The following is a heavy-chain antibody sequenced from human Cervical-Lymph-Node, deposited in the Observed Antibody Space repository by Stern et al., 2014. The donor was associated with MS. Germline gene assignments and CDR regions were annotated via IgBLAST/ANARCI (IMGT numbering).Heavy chain of an antibody. CDR3: AKEYDSGSGSDYGH. CDR2: ITGDGDRK. Sequence: EVQLLESGGGLVQPGGSLRLSCAASGFTLNHHAMRWVRHAPGKGLAWVSHITGDGDRKYNAGSVKGRFTSARDTSKNTLDLQRTNLRAEDTAEYHCAKEYDSGSGSDYGHGGRGTLFSVSS. CDR1: GFTLNHHA. D-gene: IGHD3-10*01. V-gene: IGHV3-23*01. J-gene: IGHJ4*02.